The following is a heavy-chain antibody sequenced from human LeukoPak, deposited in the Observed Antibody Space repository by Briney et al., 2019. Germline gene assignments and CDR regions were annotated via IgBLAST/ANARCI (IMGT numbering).Heavy chain of an antibody. V-gene: IGHV3-7*03. CDR2: IKQDGGER. CDR1: GFTFSNYW. J-gene: IGHJ6*02. D-gene: IGHD3-16*01. Sequence: GGSLRLSCAASGFTFSNYWMNWVRQVPGKGLEWVATIKQDGGERHYVDSVEGRFTISRDNGKTSVYLQMNSLGADDTAVYYCARSRAAVVMGELIPSFYYGMDVWGQGTTVTVSS. CDR3: ARSRAAVVMGELIPSFYYGMDV.